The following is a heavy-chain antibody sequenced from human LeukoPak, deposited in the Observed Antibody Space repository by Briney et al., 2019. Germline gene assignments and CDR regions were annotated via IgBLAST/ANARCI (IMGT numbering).Heavy chain of an antibody. V-gene: IGHV3-30*03. J-gene: IGHJ4*02. D-gene: IGHD6-6*01. CDR2: ISYDGSNK. CDR3: AAEGGQLDDGYYFDY. Sequence: GGSLRLSCAASGFTFSSYGMHWVRQAPGKGLEWVAVISYDGSNKYYADSVKGRFTISRDNSKNTLYLQMNSLRAEDTAVYYCAAEGGQLDDGYYFDYWGQGTLVTVSS. CDR1: GFTFSSYG.